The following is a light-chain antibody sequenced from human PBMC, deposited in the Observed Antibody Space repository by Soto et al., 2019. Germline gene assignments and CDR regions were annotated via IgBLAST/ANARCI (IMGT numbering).Light chain of an antibody. V-gene: IGLV2-14*01. CDR1: SSDVGANIF. CDR2: TVS. CDR3: SSFAGSYSYV. Sequence: QSVLTQPASVSGSPGQSITISCTGTSSDVGANIFVSWYQQHPGKVPKLMIYTVSSRPSGVSQRFSGSKSGNTASLTISGLQAEDEADYYCSSFAGSYSYVFGTGTKVTVL. J-gene: IGLJ1*01.